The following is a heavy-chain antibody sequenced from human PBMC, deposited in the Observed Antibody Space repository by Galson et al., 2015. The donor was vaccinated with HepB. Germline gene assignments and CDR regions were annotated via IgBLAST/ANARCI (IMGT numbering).Heavy chain of an antibody. CDR3: ARDHQIRNLLRFSPSWFDP. CDR2: INTNTGNP. D-gene: IGHD3-3*01. CDR1: GYTFTSYA. V-gene: IGHV7-4-1*02. Sequence: SLKVSCKASGYTFTSYAMNWVRQAPGQGLEWMGWINTNTGNPTYAKGFTGRFVFSLDTSVSTAYLQISSLKAEDTAVYYCARDHQIRNLLRFSPSWFDPWGQGTLVTVSS. J-gene: IGHJ5*02.